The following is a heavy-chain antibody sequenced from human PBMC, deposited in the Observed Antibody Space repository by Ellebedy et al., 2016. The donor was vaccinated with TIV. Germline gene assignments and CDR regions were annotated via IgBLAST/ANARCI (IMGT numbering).Heavy chain of an antibody. CDR2: IYYSGST. J-gene: IGHJ4*02. D-gene: IGHD6-13*01. V-gene: IGHV4-39*01. Sequence: MPGGSLRLSCTVSGGSISSSSYHWGRHRPPQGKGLEWIGSIYYSGSTYYNPSLKSRVTISVDTSKNQFSLKLSSVTAADTAVYYCARQGRIAAAGTRWGQGTLVTVSS. CDR1: GGSISSSSYH. CDR3: ARQGRIAAAGTR.